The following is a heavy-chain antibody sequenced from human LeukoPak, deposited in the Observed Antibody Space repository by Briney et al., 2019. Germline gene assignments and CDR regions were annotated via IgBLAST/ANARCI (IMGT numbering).Heavy chain of an antibody. CDR3: ARRPQYCSGGSCYAYPNYGMDV. CDR2: FDPEDGET. Sequence: GASVKVSCKVSGYTLTELSMHWVRQAPGKGLEWMGGFDPEDGETIYAQKFQGRVTMTEDTSTDTAYMELSSLRSEDTAVYYCARRPQYCSGGSCYAYPNYGMDVWGQGTTVTVSS. D-gene: IGHD2-15*01. J-gene: IGHJ6*02. CDR1: GYTLTELS. V-gene: IGHV1-24*01.